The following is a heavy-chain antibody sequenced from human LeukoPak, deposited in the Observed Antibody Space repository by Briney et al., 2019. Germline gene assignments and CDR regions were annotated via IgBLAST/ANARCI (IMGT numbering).Heavy chain of an antibody. CDR3: ARLRGLERHFDY. V-gene: IGHV3-7*01. J-gene: IGHJ4*02. CDR1: GFTFSIYW. Sequence: PGGSLRLSCAASGFTFSIYWMSWVRQAPGKGLEWVANIRQDGSEKYYVDSVKGRFTISRDNAKNSLYLQMNSLRAEDMAVYYCARLRGLERHFDYWGQGTLVTVSS. CDR2: IRQDGSEK. D-gene: IGHD1-1*01.